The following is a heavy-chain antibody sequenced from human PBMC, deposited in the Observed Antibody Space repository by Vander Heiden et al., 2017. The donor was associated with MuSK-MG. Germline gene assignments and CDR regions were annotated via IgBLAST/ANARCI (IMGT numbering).Heavy chain of an antibody. V-gene: IGHV3-66*02. CDR3: ARGEGYCSGTTCYLNSAFDY. J-gene: IGHJ4*02. CDR1: GFTVRTNY. Sequence: EVQLVESGGGLVQPGGSLRLSCAASGFTVRTNYMNWVRQAPGKGLEWVSMIYSGGTTFYADSVKGRFTISRDISKNTLYLLMNTLRPEDTAVYYCARGEGYCSGTTCYLNSAFDYWGQGTLVTVSS. D-gene: IGHD2-15*01. CDR2: IYSGGTT.